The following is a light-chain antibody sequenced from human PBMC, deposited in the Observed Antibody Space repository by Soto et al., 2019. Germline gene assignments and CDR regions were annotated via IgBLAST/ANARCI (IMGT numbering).Light chain of an antibody. J-gene: IGLJ2*01. V-gene: IGLV2-14*03. CDR3: SSRSSSTTMI. Sequence: QSALTQPASVSGSPGQSITISCTGTSSDIGDYNFVSWYQQHPGKAPKLMLYDVNIRPSGVSNRFSGSKSGNTASLTISGLEAEDEADYCCSSRSSSTTMIFGGGTKVTVL. CDR2: DVN. CDR1: SSDIGDYNF.